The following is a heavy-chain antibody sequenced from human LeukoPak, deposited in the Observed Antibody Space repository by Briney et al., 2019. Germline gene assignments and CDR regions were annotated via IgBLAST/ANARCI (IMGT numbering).Heavy chain of an antibody. J-gene: IGHJ4*02. CDR3: AREGAKAVAGVDY. V-gene: IGHV3-48*01. CDR2: ISSSSSTI. Sequence: GGSLRLSCAASGFTFSSYSMNWVRQAPGKGLEGVSYISSSSSTIYYADSVKGRFTISRDNAKNSLYLQMNSLRAEDTAVYYCAREGAKAVAGVDYWGQGTLVTVSS. D-gene: IGHD6-19*01. CDR1: GFTFSSYS.